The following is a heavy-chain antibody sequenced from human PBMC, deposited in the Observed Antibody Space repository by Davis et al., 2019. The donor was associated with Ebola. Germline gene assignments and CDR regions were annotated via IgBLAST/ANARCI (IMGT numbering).Heavy chain of an antibody. CDR2: ISGSGRIT. CDR1: GFTFSNYA. D-gene: IGHD2-21*01. V-gene: IGHV3-23*01. J-gene: IGHJ6*02. CDR3: ARGGRVRRPFDYYYGLDV. Sequence: PGGSLSLSWAASGFTFSNYAMSGVRQAPGKGLEWVSAISGSGRITYYADSVKGRFSISRDNYKNTLYLQMNSLKVEDTAVYFCARGGRVRRPFDYYYGLDVWGRGTTVSVSS.